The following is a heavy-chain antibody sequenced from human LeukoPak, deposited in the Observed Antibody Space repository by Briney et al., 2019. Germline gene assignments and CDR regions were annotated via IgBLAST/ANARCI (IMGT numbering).Heavy chain of an antibody. CDR1: GGSFSSEA. Sequence: ASVKASCKAFGGSFSSEAISWVRQAPGQGLEWMGGIIPIFGTANYAQKFQGRVTITTDESTSTAYMEVSSLRSEDTAVYYCGRKAGDCGGGSCYSIDCWGQGTLVTVSS. V-gene: IGHV1-69*05. CDR3: GRKAGDCGGGSCYSIDC. D-gene: IGHD2-15*01. CDR2: IIPIFGTA. J-gene: IGHJ4*02.